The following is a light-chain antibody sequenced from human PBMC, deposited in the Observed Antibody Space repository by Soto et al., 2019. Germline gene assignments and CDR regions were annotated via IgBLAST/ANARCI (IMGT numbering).Light chain of an antibody. CDR1: QSVGNNF. V-gene: IGKV3-20*01. CDR2: DAS. Sequence: EIVLTQSPDTLSLSPGERATLSCRASQSVGNNFLAWYQQKPCQAPTLLIYDASSRASGLPDRFSGSGSGTDFTLTVSRLELEDFAVYFCHQYGTSPQTFGQGTKVDIK. CDR3: HQYGTSPQT. J-gene: IGKJ1*01.